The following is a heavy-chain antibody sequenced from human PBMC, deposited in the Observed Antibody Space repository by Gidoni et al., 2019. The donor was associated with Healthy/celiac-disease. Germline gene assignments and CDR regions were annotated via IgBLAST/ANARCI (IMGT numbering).Heavy chain of an antibody. CDR3: ARGFGEEVGY. V-gene: IGHV4-34*01. CDR1: GGSFSGYY. J-gene: IGHJ4*02. CDR2: INHSGST. D-gene: IGHD3-3*01. Sequence: QVQLQQWGAGLLKPSETLSLTCAVYGGSFSGYYWSWIRQPPGKGLEWIGEINHSGSTNYNPSLKSRVTISVDTSKNQFSLKLSSVTAADTAVYYCARGFGEEVGYWGQGTLVTVSS.